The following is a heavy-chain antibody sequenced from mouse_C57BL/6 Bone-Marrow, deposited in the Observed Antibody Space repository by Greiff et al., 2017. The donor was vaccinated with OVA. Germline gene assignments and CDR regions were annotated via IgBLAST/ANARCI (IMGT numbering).Heavy chain of an antibody. CDR2: IRNKANGYTT. D-gene: IGHD2-3*01. CDR3: ARSVYDGYYGDAMDY. Sequence: EVMLVESGGGLVQPGGSLSLSCAASGFTFTDYYMSWVRQPPGKALEWLGFIRNKANGYTTEYSASVKGRFTISRDNSQSILYLQMNALRAEDSATYYCARSVYDGYYGDAMDYWGQGTSVTVSS. V-gene: IGHV7-3*01. CDR1: GFTFTDYY. J-gene: IGHJ4*01.